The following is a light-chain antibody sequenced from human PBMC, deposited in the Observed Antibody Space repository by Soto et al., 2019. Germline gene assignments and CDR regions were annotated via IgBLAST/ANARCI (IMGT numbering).Light chain of an antibody. Sequence: DIQMTQSPSTLSASVGDRVTITCRASQTISSWLAWYKQTPGKAPKLLIYKASSLETGVPSRFSGSGSGTEFKLTISSLQPDDFATYYCQQYNTFPSTFGQGTKLEIK. V-gene: IGKV1-5*03. J-gene: IGKJ2*01. CDR2: KAS. CDR3: QQYNTFPST. CDR1: QTISSW.